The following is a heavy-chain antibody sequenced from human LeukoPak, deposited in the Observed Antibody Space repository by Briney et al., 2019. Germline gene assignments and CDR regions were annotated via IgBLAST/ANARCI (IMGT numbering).Heavy chain of an antibody. J-gene: IGHJ5*02. Sequence: GGSLRLSCAASGFTFSSYGMHWVRQAPGKGLEWVAVISYDGSNKYYADSVKGRFTISRDNSKNTLFLQMNSLRAEDTALYYCAKGLREYDFWSGYATWGQGTLVTVSS. D-gene: IGHD3-3*01. CDR2: ISYDGSNK. CDR3: AKGLREYDFWSGYAT. CDR1: GFTFSSYG. V-gene: IGHV3-30*18.